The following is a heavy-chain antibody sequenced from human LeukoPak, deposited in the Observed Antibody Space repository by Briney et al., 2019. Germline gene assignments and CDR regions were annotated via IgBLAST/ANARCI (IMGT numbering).Heavy chain of an antibody. CDR3: ARPVVLRYFDRYYFDY. Sequence: WETLSLTCIVSVGPISISSYYGGWIGRPPGKGLGGLGGIYYSGSTYYNPSLKSRVTISVDTSKNQFSLKLSSVTAADTAVYYCARPVVLRYFDRYYFDYWGQGTLVTVSS. D-gene: IGHD3-9*01. CDR1: VGPISISSYY. V-gene: IGHV4-39*01. J-gene: IGHJ4*02. CDR2: IYYSGST.